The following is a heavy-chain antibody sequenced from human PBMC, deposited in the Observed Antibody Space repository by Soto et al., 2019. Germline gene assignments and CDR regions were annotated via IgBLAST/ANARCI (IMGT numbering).Heavy chain of an antibody. CDR3: AREEGDSSSWYFDY. D-gene: IGHD6-13*01. J-gene: IGHJ4*02. CDR1: GFTFSSYA. CDR2: ISYDGSNK. Sequence: QVQLVESGGGVVQPGRSLRLSCAASGFTFSSYAMHWVRQAPGKGLEWVAVISYDGSNKYYADSVKGRFTISRDNSKNTLYLQMNSLRAEDTAVYYCAREEGDSSSWYFDYWGKGTLVTVSS. V-gene: IGHV3-30-3*01.